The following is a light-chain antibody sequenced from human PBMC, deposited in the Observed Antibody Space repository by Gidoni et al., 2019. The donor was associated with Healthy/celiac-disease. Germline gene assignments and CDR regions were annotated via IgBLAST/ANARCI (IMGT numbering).Light chain of an antibody. V-gene: IGKV1-27*01. Sequence: DIQMTQSPSSLSASVGDRVTITCRASQGIANYLAWYQLKPGKGPKLLIYGASTLQSGVPCRFSGSGSGTDFTLTISSLQPEDVAIYYCQKYNSAPRTFGQXTKVEIK. CDR1: QGIANY. CDR2: GAS. CDR3: QKYNSAPRT. J-gene: IGKJ1*01.